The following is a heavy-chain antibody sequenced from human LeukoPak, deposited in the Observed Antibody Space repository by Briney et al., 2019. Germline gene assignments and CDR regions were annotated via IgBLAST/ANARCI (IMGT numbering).Heavy chain of an antibody. CDR2: IKNKTDGGTT. J-gene: IGHJ4*02. CDR1: GFTFSNAW. CDR3: TTDNEYCSGGSCYPFDY. Sequence: GGSLRLSCAASGFTFSNAWMSWVRQAPGKGLEWVGRIKNKTDGGTTDYAAPVKGRFTISRDDSKNTLYLQMNSLKTEDTAVYYCTTDNEYCSGGSCYPFDYWGQGTLVTVSS. V-gene: IGHV3-15*01. D-gene: IGHD2-15*01.